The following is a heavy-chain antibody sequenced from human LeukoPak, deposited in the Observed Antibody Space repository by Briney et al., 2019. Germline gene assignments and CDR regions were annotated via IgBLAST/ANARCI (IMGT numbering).Heavy chain of an antibody. J-gene: IGHJ4*02. CDR2: IYYTGSP. Sequence: PSETLFLTCTVSGASITDYYWSWIRQPPAKGLEWIGYIYYTGSPNYNPSLKSRVTLSLDRSQNQFSLKLTSVTAADTAVYYCAYGGDAYKTGYWGQGTLVTVSS. CDR3: AYGGDAYKTGY. V-gene: IGHV4-59*01. CDR1: GASITDYY. D-gene: IGHD5-24*01.